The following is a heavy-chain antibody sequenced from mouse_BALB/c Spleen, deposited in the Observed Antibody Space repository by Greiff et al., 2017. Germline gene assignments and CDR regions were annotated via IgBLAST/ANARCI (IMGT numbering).Heavy chain of an antibody. CDR3: AREGNYDAMDY. D-gene: IGHD2-1*01. CDR1: GYTFTSYV. CDR2: INPYNDGT. V-gene: IGHV1-14*01. J-gene: IGHJ4*01. Sequence: VQLQQSGPELVKTGASVKISCKASGYTFTSYVMHWVKQKPGQGLEWIGYINPYNDGTKYNEKFKGKATLTSDKSSSTAYMELSSLTSEDSAVYYCAREGNYDAMDYWGQGTSVTVSS.